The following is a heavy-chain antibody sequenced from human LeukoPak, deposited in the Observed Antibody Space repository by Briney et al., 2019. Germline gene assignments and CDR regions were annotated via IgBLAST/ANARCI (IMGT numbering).Heavy chain of an antibody. CDR2: INWNGGST. D-gene: IGHD6-19*01. V-gene: IGHV3-20*04. CDR3: ARDFGVSVAGTEPFDY. CDR1: GFTFDDYG. J-gene: IGHJ4*02. Sequence: GGSLRLSCAASGFTFDDYGMSWVRQAPGKGLEWVSGINWNGGSTGYADSVKGRFTISRDNAKYSLYLQMNMLRVEDAALYYCARDFGVSVAGTEPFDYWGQGALVTVSS.